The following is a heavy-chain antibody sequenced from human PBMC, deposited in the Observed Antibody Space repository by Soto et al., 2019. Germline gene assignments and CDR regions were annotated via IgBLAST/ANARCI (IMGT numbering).Heavy chain of an antibody. Sequence: QVQLQQWGAGLLKPSETLSLTCAVYGGSFSGYYWSWIRQPPGKGLDWIGEINHSGSTNYNPSLKSRVTITVDTSKNQFSLKLSSVTAADTAVYYCARGQRKERGYSYGWGGYYMDVWGKGTTVTVSS. CDR3: ARGQRKERGYSYGWGGYYMDV. V-gene: IGHV4-34*01. J-gene: IGHJ6*03. CDR2: INHSGST. CDR1: GGSFSGYY. D-gene: IGHD5-18*01.